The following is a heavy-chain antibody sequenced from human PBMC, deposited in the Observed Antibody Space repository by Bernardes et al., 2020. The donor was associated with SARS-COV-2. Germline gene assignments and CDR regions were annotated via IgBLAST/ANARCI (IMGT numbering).Heavy chain of an antibody. CDR3: TTDHLSGYDSSGYLPPLLFDY. Sequence: GGSLRLSCAASGFTFSNAWMSWVRQAPGKGLEWVGRIKSKTDGGTTDYAAPVKGRFTISRDDSKNTLYLQMNSLKTEDTAVYYCTTDHLSGYDSSGYLPPLLFDYWGQGTLVTVSS. CDR1: GFTFSNAW. D-gene: IGHD3-22*01. J-gene: IGHJ4*02. CDR2: IKSKTDGGTT. V-gene: IGHV3-15*01.